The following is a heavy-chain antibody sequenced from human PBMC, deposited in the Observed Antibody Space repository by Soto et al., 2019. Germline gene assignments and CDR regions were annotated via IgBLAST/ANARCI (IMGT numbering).Heavy chain of an antibody. CDR1: GGSISSYY. D-gene: IGHD3-10*01. CDR2: IYYSGST. V-gene: IGHV4-59*01. CDR3: ARSTNSGKEY. J-gene: IGHJ4*02. Sequence: SETLSLTCTVSGGSISSYYWSWIRQPPGKGLEWIGYIYYSGSTNYNPSLKSRVTISVDTSKNQFSLKLSSVTAADTAVYYCARSTNSGKEYWGQGTLVTVSS.